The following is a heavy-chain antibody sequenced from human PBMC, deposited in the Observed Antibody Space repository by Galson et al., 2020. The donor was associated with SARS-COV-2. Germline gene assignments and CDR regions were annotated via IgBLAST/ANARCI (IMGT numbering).Heavy chain of an antibody. CDR1: GGTFSSYA. J-gene: IGHJ3*02. V-gene: IGHV1-69*06. Sequence: SVKVSCLASGGTFSSYAINWVRQAPGPGLEWMGRIIPMFGTADYAQKFQGRVTITADKSTSTAYMELSSLRSEDTAVYYCAEVWFGELGAFDIWGQGTTVTVSS. D-gene: IGHD3-10*01. CDR2: IIPMFGTA. CDR3: AEVWFGELGAFDI.